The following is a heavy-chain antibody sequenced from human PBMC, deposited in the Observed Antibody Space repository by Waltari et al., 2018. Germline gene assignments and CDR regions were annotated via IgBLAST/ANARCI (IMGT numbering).Heavy chain of an antibody. J-gene: IGHJ4*02. CDR3: ARWIGVTRGRFDY. V-gene: IGHV4-38-2*01. CDR1: GYSISSGYY. D-gene: IGHD2-2*03. Sequence: QVQLQESGPGLVKPSETLSLTCAVSGYSISSGYYWGWIRQPPGKGLEWIGSIYHSGSTYYNPSLKSRVTISVDTSKNQFSLKLSSVTAADTAVYYCARWIGVTRGRFDYWGQGTLVTVSS. CDR2: IYHSGST.